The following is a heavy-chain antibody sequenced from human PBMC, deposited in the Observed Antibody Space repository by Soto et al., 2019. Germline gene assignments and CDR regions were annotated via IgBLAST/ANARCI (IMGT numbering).Heavy chain of an antibody. Sequence: QITLKESGPTLVKPTQTLTLTCTFSGFSFSTSAMGVGWIRQPPGKALECLALIYRDGSKHYSPSLKSRLSITKDTSRNQVEITMTNMDPSDTSPYYCATDAPPASKPVFDYWGQGILVTVSS. D-gene: IGHD6-6*01. V-gene: IGHV2-5*02. CDR2: IYRDGSK. J-gene: IGHJ4*02. CDR1: GFSFSTSAMG. CDR3: ATDAPPASKPVFDY.